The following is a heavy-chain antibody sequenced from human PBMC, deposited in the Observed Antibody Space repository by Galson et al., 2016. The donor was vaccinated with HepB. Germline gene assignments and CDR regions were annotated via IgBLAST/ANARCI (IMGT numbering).Heavy chain of an antibody. CDR3: ARTIWSGFYTDLDY. Sequence: PALVKPTQTLTLTCSFSGFSLTTTETCVSWIRQPPGKALQWLARIDWEGDTHYTPSLKARLSISKDTSGNQVVLTMTNMDPVDTATYYCARTIWSGFYTDLDYWGQGVVVTVSS. CDR1: GFSLTTTETC. D-gene: IGHD3-3*01. J-gene: IGHJ4*02. CDR2: IDWEGDT. V-gene: IGHV2-70*11.